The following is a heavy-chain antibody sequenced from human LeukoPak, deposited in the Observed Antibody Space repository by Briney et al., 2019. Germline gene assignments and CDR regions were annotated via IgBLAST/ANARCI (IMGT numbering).Heavy chain of an antibody. D-gene: IGHD3-10*01. CDR1: GGSVSSGSYY. Sequence: PSETLSLTCTVSGGSVSSGSYYWSWIRQPPGKGLEWIGYIYYSGSTNYNPSLKSRVTISVDTSKNQFSLKLSSVTAADTAVYYCARVLPPPYYYGSGRTNYYYYGMDVWGQGTTVTVSS. CDR3: ARVLPPPYYYGSGRTNYYYYGMDV. CDR2: IYYSGST. J-gene: IGHJ6*02. V-gene: IGHV4-61*01.